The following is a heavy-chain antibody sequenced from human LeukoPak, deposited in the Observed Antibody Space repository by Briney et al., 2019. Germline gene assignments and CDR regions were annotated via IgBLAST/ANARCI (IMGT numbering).Heavy chain of an antibody. CDR1: GFTFSSHA. D-gene: IGHD6-19*01. Sequence: PGGSLRLSCAASGFTFSSHAMSWVRQAPGKGLEWVSAISRSGGSTYYADSVKGRFTISRDKSKNTLYLQMNSLRAEDTAVYYCAKGLAVAGHFDYWGQGTLVTVSS. CDR2: ISRSGGST. V-gene: IGHV3-23*01. CDR3: AKGLAVAGHFDY. J-gene: IGHJ4*02.